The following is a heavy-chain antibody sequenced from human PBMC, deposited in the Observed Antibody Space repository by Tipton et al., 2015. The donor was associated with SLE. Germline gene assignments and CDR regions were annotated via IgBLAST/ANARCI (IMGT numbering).Heavy chain of an antibody. D-gene: IGHD3-22*01. CDR3: ARLYDSSGYYYWYFDL. CDR1: GGSISSSYR. Sequence: SLRLSCAVSGGSISSSYRWSWVRQPPGKGLEWIGEIYHSGSTNYNPSLKSRVTISLDKSSNQFSLKLSSVTAADTAVYYCARLYDSSGYYYWYFDLWGRGTLVTVSS. CDR2: IYHSGST. J-gene: IGHJ2*01. V-gene: IGHV4-4*02.